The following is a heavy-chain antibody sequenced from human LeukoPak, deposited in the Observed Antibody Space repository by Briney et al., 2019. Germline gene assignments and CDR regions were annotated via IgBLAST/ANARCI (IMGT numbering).Heavy chain of an antibody. CDR2: INPNSGGT. D-gene: IGHD2-2*01. Sequence: ASVKVSCKASGYTFTDYYMNWVRQAPGQGLEWMGWINPNSGGTNYARKFQGRVTMTRDTSISTAYMELSRLRSDDTAVYYCARDRFIVVVPAAIDYYYMDVWGKGTTVTVSS. CDR1: GYTFTDYY. CDR3: ARDRFIVVVPAAIDYYYMDV. V-gene: IGHV1-2*02. J-gene: IGHJ6*03.